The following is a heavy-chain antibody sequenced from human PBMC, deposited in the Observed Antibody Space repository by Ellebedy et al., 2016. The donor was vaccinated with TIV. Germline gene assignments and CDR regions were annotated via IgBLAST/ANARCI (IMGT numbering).Heavy chain of an antibody. V-gene: IGHV4-39*07. J-gene: IGHJ6*03. D-gene: IGHD6-6*01. CDR3: AREVVGVDSSSGYYYYYYMDV. Sequence: SETLSLXXSVSGGSISSRSYYWGWIRQPPGKGLEWIGSISYSGSTNYNPSLKSRVTMSVDTSKNQFSLKLSSVTAADTAVYYCAREVVGVDSSSGYYYYYYMDVWGQGTLVTVSS. CDR1: GGSISSRSYY. CDR2: ISYSGST.